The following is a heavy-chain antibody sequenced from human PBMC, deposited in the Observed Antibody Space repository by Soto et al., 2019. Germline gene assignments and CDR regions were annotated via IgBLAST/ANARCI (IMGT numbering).Heavy chain of an antibody. CDR2: TYHRSKWYS. J-gene: IGHJ4*02. CDR3: ARGTSPLAY. V-gene: IGHV6-1*01. Sequence: SQTLSLTCVISGDSVSSNSAAWNWIRQSPSRGLEWLGRTYHRSKWYSDYAGFVKGRITINADTSRNQFSLHLNSVTPQDTAVYYCARGTSPLAYWGRGTVVTVSS. D-gene: IGHD3-16*01. CDR1: GDSVSSNSAA.